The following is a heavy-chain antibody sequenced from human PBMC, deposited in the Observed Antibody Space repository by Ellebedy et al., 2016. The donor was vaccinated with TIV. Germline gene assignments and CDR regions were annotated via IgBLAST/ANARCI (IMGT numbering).Heavy chain of an antibody. CDR3: ARDSVRASFSEAGFDY. CDR2: IYYSGST. J-gene: IGHJ4*02. CDR1: GGSISSGGYY. D-gene: IGHD3-10*02. Sequence: SETLSLTXTVSGGSISSGGYYWSWIRQHPGKGLEWIGYIYYSGSTYYNPSLKSRVTISVDTSKNQFSLKLSSVTAADTAVYYCARDSVRASFSEAGFDYWGQGTLVTVSS. V-gene: IGHV4-31*03.